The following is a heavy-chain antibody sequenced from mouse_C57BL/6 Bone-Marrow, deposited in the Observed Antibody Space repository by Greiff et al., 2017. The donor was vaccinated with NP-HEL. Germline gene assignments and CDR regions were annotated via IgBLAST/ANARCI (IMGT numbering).Heavy chain of an antibody. CDR2: INPSSGYT. J-gene: IGHJ2*01. CDR3: ARSYITTVVATDY. CDR1: GYTFTSYW. V-gene: IGHV1-7*01. D-gene: IGHD1-1*01. Sequence: QVQLQQSGAELAKPGASVKLSCKASGYTFTSYWMPWVKQRPGQGLEWIGYINPSSGYTKYTQKFKDKATLTADKSSSTAYMQLFSLTYEDSAVYYCARSYITTVVATDYWGQGTTLTVSS.